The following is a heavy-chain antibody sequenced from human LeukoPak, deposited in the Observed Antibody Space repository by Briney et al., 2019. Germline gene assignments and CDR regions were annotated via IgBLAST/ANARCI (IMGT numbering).Heavy chain of an antibody. CDR1: GYTFSGYY. J-gene: IGHJ5*02. CDR2: INPNSGGT. Sequence: ASVEVSCKASGYTFSGYYMHWVRQAPGQGLEWMGWINPNSGGTNYAQKFQGRVTMTRDTSISTAYMELSRLRSDDTAVYYCARDFPYCSSTSCYPSDAWGQGTLVTVSS. CDR3: ARDFPYCSSTSCYPSDA. V-gene: IGHV1-2*02. D-gene: IGHD2-2*01.